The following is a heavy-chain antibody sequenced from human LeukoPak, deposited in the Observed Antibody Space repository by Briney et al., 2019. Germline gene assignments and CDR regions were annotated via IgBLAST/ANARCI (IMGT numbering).Heavy chain of an antibody. D-gene: IGHD4-23*01. J-gene: IGHJ4*02. Sequence: GGSLRLSCAASGFTVSSNYMSWVRQAPGKGLEWVSVIYSGGSTYYADSVKGRFTISRDNSKNTLYLQMNSLRAEDTAAYYCARIWYGGNYFDYWGQGTLVTVSS. CDR1: GFTVSSNY. CDR2: IYSGGST. CDR3: ARIWYGGNYFDY. V-gene: IGHV3-53*01.